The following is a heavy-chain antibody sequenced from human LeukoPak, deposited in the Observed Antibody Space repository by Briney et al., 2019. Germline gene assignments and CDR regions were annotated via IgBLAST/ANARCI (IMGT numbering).Heavy chain of an antibody. V-gene: IGHV3-48*04. J-gene: IGHJ3*02. Sequence: GGSLRLSCAASGFTFSSYSMNWVRQAPGKGLEWVSYISSSGSTIYYADSVKGRFTISRDNAKNSLYLQMNSLRAEDTAVYYCAKVGGGYCSSTSCLGAFDIWGQGTMVAVSS. CDR2: ISSSGSTI. CDR1: GFTFSSYS. D-gene: IGHD2-2*01. CDR3: AKVGGGYCSSTSCLGAFDI.